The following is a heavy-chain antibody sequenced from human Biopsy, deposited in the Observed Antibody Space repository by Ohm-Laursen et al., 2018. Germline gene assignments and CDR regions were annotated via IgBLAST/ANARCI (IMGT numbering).Heavy chain of an antibody. D-gene: IGHD3-22*01. CDR3: TRGGYYYDSLAYYYWFDP. Sequence: LVKVSCKASAYSFGDHRIHWVRQAPGQGLEWMGWIDPKSGGTNYAQKFQGRVTMTRDTSISTAYVDLSSLRSDDTAVYYCTRGGYYYDSLAYYYWFDPWGQGTLVTVSS. CDR2: IDPKSGGT. V-gene: IGHV1-2*02. CDR1: AYSFGDHR. J-gene: IGHJ5*02.